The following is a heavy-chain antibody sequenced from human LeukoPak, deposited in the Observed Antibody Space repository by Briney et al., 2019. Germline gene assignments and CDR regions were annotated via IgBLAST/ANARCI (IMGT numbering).Heavy chain of an antibody. J-gene: IGHJ3*02. Sequence: ASVKVSCKASGYTFTSYGISWVRQAPGQGLEWMGWISAYNGNTKYAQKLQGRVTLTTDTSTSTAYMELRSLRSDDTAVYYCARDQEVVVVVAQDAFDIWGQGTMVTVSS. V-gene: IGHV1-18*01. CDR3: ARDQEVVVVVAQDAFDI. D-gene: IGHD2-15*01. CDR1: GYTFTSYG. CDR2: ISAYNGNT.